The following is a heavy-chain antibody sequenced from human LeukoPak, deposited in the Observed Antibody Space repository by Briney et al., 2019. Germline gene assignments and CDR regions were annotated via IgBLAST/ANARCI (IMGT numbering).Heavy chain of an antibody. CDR2: INPNSGGT. D-gene: IGHD3-10*01. V-gene: IGHV1-2*02. J-gene: IGHJ5*02. CDR1: GYTFTGYY. Sequence: ASVKVSCKASGYTFTGYYMHWVRQAPGQGHEWMGWINPNSGGTSYAQKFQGRVTMTRDTSFSTAYMELSGLRSDDTAVYFCARDVVIRGSGSSNWFDPWGQGTLVTVSS. CDR3: ARDVVIRGSGSSNWFDP.